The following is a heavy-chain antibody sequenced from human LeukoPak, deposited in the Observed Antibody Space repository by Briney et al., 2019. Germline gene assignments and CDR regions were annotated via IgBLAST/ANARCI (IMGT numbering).Heavy chain of an antibody. J-gene: IGHJ3*01. CDR1: GGSISSDY. CDR3: VRVSTASGGAFDV. CDR2: LSLGEVA. D-gene: IGHD2-21*02. Sequence: PSETLSLTCTLSGGSISSDYWSWIRQPPGKGLEWIGYLSLGEVAFYNPSLESRLTTSADTSKNQFSLNLTSVTAADTAMYYCVRVSTASGGAFDVWGQGTMVTVSS. V-gene: IGHV4-59*13.